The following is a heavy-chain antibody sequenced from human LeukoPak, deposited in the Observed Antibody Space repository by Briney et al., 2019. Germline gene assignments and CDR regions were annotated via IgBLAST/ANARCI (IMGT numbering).Heavy chain of an antibody. CDR2: ISSSSSYV. D-gene: IGHD3-22*01. CDR1: GFTFNTYW. J-gene: IGHJ3*02. CDR3: ARDLPSSGYWYRDAFDI. Sequence: GGSLRLSCAASGFTFNTYWMTWVRQAPGKGLEWVSSISSSSSYVYYADSVKGRFTISRDNAESSLFLQMNSLRVEDTAMYYCARDLPSSGYWYRDAFDIWGQGTMVTVSS. V-gene: IGHV3-21*01.